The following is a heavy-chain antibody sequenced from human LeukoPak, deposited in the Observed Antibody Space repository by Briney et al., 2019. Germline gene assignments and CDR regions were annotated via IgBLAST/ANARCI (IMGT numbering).Heavy chain of an antibody. CDR3: ARAYREAGIVDYYYYMDV. Sequence: ASVKVSCKASGGTFSSYAISWVRQAPGQGLEWMGGIIPIFGTANYAQKFQGRVTITADESTSTAYMELSSLRSEDTAMYYCARAYREAGIVDYYYYMDVWGKGTTVTISS. V-gene: IGHV1-69*13. J-gene: IGHJ6*03. CDR1: GGTFSSYA. CDR2: IIPIFGTA. D-gene: IGHD2-15*01.